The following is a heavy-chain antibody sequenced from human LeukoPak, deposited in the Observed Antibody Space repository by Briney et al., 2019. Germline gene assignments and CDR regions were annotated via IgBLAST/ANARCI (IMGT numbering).Heavy chain of an antibody. V-gene: IGHV3-7*01. Sequence: PGGSLRLSCAASGFTFDNHWMHWVRQAPGKGLEWVANIKQDGSEKYYVDSVRGRFTISRDNAKNSLYLQMNSLKVEDTAVYYCARGSSFGSYWGQGTLVTVSS. D-gene: IGHD6-6*01. CDR2: IKQDGSEK. CDR1: GFTFDNHW. CDR3: ARGSSFGSY. J-gene: IGHJ4*02.